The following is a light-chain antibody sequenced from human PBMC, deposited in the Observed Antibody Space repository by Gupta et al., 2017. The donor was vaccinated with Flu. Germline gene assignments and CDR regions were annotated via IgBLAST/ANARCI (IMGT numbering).Light chain of an antibody. V-gene: IGKV1-39*01. CDR1: QSISSY. CDR2: AAS. J-gene: IGKJ1*01. Sequence: DIKMTQSPSSLSASVGDRVTITCRASQSISSYLNWYQQKPGKAPKLLIYAASSLQSGVPSRFSGSGSGTDFTLTISSLQPEDFATYYCQQSYSTRWTFGQWIKVEIK. CDR3: QQSYSTRWT.